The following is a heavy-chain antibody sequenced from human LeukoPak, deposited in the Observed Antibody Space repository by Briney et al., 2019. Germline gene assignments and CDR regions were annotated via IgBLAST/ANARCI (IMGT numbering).Heavy chain of an antibody. Sequence: SCKASGGTFSSYAISWVRQAPGKGLEWVSAISGSGGSTYYADSVKGRFTISRDNSKNTLYLQMNSLRAEDTAVYYCAKVPLPQGYYYYYGMDVWGKGTTVTVSS. CDR2: ISGSGGST. CDR1: GGTFSSYA. CDR3: AKVPLPQGYYYYYGMDV. J-gene: IGHJ6*04. V-gene: IGHV3-23*01.